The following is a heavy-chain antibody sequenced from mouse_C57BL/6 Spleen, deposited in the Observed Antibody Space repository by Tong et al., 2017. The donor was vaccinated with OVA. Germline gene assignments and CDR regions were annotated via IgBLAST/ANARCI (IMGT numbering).Heavy chain of an antibody. V-gene: IGHV10-1*01. Sequence: EMQLQESGGGLVQPKGSLKPSCAASGFSFNTYAMNWVRQAPGKGLEWVARIRSKSNNYATYYADSVKDRFTISRDDSESMLYLQMNNLKTEDTAMYYCVRQYYYGVATWGYFDVWGTGTTVTVSS. CDR2: IRSKSNNYAT. J-gene: IGHJ1*03. CDR3: VRQYYYGVATWGYFDV. D-gene: IGHD1-1*01. CDR1: GFSFNTYA.